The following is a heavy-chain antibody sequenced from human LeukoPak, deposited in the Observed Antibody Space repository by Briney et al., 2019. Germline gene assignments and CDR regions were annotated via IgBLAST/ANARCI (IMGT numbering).Heavy chain of an antibody. V-gene: IGHV3-53*01. J-gene: IGHJ4*02. D-gene: IGHD5-18*01. CDR1: GFTVSSNY. Sequence: GGSLRLSCAASGFTVSSNYMSWVRQAPGKGLEWVSVIYSGGGTYYADSVKGRFTISRDNSKNTLYLQMNSLRAEDTAVYYCARPRGYSYGFDYWGQGTLVTVSS. CDR3: ARPRGYSYGFDY. CDR2: IYSGGGT.